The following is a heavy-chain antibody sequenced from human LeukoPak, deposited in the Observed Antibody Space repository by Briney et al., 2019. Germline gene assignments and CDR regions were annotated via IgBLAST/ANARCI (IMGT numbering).Heavy chain of an antibody. D-gene: IGHD1-14*01. J-gene: IGHJ4*02. CDR3: ARVRVGYYFDY. V-gene: IGHV3-48*01. CDR2: ISGSSSTK. Sequence: GGSLRLSCAASGFIFSSYGMSWVRQAPGKGLEWVSFISGSSSTKYYVDSVKGRFTISRDNAKNSLYLQMNSLRAEDTAVYYCARVRVGYYFDYWGQGTLVTVSS. CDR1: GFIFSSYG.